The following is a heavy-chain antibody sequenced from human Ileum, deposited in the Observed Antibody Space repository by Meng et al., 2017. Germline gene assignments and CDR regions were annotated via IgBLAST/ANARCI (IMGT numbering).Heavy chain of an antibody. CDR1: GVSISNFH. J-gene: IGHJ4*02. Sequence: SETLSLTCTVSGVSISNFHWSWIRQPPGKGLEWIGYIYYSGSTNTGSTNYNPSLKSRVTMSVDTSENQFSLRLSSVTAADTAVYYCARATSINYRFDYWGQGTLVTVS. CDR3: ARATSINYRFDY. V-gene: IGHV4-59*01. D-gene: IGHD4-11*01. CDR2: IYYSGSTNTGST.